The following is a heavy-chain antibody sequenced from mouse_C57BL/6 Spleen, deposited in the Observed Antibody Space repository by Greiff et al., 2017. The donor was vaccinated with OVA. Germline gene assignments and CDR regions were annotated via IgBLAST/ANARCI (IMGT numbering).Heavy chain of an antibody. CDR1: GYTFTDYY. J-gene: IGHJ4*01. CDR3: ASLLNYAMDY. V-gene: IGHV1-19*01. Sequence: EVQLQQSGPVLVKPGASVKMSCMASGYTFTDYYMNWVKQSHGKSLEWIGVINPYNGGTSYNQKFKGKATLTVDKSSSTAYMELNSLTSEDSAVYYCASLLNYAMDYWGQGTSVTVSS. CDR2: INPYNGGT.